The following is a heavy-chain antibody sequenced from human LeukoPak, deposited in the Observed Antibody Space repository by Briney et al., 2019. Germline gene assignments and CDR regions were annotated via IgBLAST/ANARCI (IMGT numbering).Heavy chain of an antibody. CDR3: ARDGDSSGWYRDAFDI. CDR2: ISSSSSTI. CDR1: GFTFSNCT. D-gene: IGHD6-19*01. Sequence: RAGGSLRLSRATSGFTFSNCTMNWVRQAPRKGLEWVSYISSSSSTIYYADSVKGRFTISRDNAKSSLYLQMNSLRAEDTAVYYCARDGDSSGWYRDAFDIWGQGTMVTVSS. V-gene: IGHV3-48*04. J-gene: IGHJ3*02.